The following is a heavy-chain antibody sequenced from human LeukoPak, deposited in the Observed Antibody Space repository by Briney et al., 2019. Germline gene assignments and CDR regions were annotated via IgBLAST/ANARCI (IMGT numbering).Heavy chain of an antibody. V-gene: IGHV7-4-1*02. CDR2: INTNTGNP. Sequence: GASVKVSCKASGYTFTSYAMNWVRQAPGQGLEWMGWINTNTGNPTYAQGFTGRFVFSLDTPVSTAYLQISSLKAEDTAVYYCARVGLTYYDILTGYKSHTNWFDPWGQGTLVTVSS. CDR1: GYTFTSYA. CDR3: ARVGLTYYDILTGYKSHTNWFDP. J-gene: IGHJ5*02. D-gene: IGHD3-9*01.